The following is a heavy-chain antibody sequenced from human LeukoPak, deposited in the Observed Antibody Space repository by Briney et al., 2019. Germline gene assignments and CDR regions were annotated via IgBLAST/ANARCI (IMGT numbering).Heavy chain of an antibody. CDR2: INPNSGGT. J-gene: IGHJ4*02. V-gene: IGHV1-2*02. Sequence: ASVKVSCTASGYTFTGYYMDWVRPAPGQRLEWMGWINPNSGGTDYAQKFHGRVTMTRDKSISTAYMDLRSRGSDAPAMCFCVRDDCGGNSGLFDYWGQGTLVIVSS. CDR1: GYTFTGYY. D-gene: IGHD4-23*01. CDR3: VRDDCGGNSGLFDY.